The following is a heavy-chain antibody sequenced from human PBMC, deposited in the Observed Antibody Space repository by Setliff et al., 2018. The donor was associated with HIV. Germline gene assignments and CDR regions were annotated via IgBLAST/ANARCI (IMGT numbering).Heavy chain of an antibody. CDR3: ARDLDILTGYYWGFDS. CDR2: ISSYNGNT. J-gene: IGHJ4*02. D-gene: IGHD3-9*01. V-gene: IGHV1-18*01. CDR1: GYIFSTYG. Sequence: ASVKVSCKASGYIFSTYGISWVRQAPGQGLEWVGWISSYNGNTNYAQKFQGRVTMTTDTSTSTVYMELRSLRSDDTAVYYCARDLDILTGYYWGFDSWGQGTLVTVSS.